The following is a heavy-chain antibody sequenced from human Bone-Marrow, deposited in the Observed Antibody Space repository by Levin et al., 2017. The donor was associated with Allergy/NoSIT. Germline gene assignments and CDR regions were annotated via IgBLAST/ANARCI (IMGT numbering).Heavy chain of an antibody. CDR2: SRNRANSYTT. CDR1: GFILSDNY. D-gene: IGHD2/OR15-2a*01. Sequence: PGGSLRLSCAVSGFILSDNYIDWVRQAPGKGLDWVGRSRNRANSYTTDYGASVKARFTISRDDSKNSVYLQMNSLKTEDTAVYYCATVSTGNDFDYWGQGTLVTVSS. J-gene: IGHJ4*02. V-gene: IGHV3-72*01. CDR3: ATVSTGNDFDY.